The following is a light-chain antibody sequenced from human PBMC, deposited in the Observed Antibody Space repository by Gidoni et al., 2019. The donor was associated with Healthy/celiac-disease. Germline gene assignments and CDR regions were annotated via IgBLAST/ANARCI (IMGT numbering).Light chain of an antibody. CDR1: SSDVGGYNY. V-gene: IGLV2-14*01. CDR2: EVS. CDR3: SSYTSSSTL. J-gene: IGLJ2*01. Sequence: QSALTPPAPVSGAPGQSITISCTGPSSDVGGYNYVPWYQQHPGKAPKLMIYEVSNRPSGVSNRFSGSKSGNTASLTISGLQAEDEADYYCSSYTSSSTLFGGGTKLTVL.